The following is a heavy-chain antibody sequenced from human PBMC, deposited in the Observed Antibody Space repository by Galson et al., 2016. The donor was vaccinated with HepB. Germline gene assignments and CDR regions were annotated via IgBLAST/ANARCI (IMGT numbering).Heavy chain of an antibody. CDR2: IYYSGGT. Sequence: SETLSLTCTVSGGSISSYYWSWIRQPPGKGLEWIGYIYYSGGTNYNPSLKSRVTISVDTPKNQFSLKLSSVTAADTAVYYCAWFGELYWFDPWGQGTLVTVSS. J-gene: IGHJ5*02. V-gene: IGHV4-59*01. CDR3: AWFGELYWFDP. CDR1: GGSISSYY. D-gene: IGHD3-10*01.